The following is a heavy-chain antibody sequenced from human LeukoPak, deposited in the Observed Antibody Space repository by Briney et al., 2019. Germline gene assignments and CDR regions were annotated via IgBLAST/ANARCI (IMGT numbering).Heavy chain of an antibody. CDR2: IRYDGSNK. V-gene: IGHV3-30*02. J-gene: IGHJ4*02. Sequence: SGGSLRLSCAASGFTFSSYGMHWVRQAPGKGLEWVAFIRYDGSNKYYADSVKGRFTISRDNPKNTLYLQMDRLRVEDTAVYYCAMALDYWGQGTLVTVSS. CDR1: GFTFSSYG. CDR3: AMALDY.